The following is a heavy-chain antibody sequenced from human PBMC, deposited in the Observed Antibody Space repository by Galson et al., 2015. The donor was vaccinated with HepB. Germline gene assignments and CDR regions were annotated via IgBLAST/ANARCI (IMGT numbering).Heavy chain of an antibody. CDR3: AKDQMVRVGAFEI. V-gene: IGHV3-23*01. Sequence: SLRLSCAASGFNFSSYAMSWVRQAPGKGLEWVSAISGSGGSTYYADSVKGRFTISRDNSTNTLYLQMNSLRAEDTAVYYCAKDQMVRVGAFEIWGQGTMVTVSS. CDR1: GFNFSSYA. CDR2: ISGSGGST. D-gene: IGHD3-10*01. J-gene: IGHJ3*02.